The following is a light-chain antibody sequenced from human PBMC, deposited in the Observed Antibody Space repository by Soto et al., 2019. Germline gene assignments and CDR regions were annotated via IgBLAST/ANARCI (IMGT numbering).Light chain of an antibody. J-gene: IGKJ2*03. CDR3: QQSSSAPYS. Sequence: DIQMTQSPSSLSASVGDRVTITCRASQNIRNYLNWYQQTPGTAPKLLIYAAYNLQSGVPSRFSGSGSGADFTLTISSLQPEDSATYYCQQSSSAPYSFGQGTKLQIK. CDR1: QNIRNY. V-gene: IGKV1-39*01. CDR2: AAY.